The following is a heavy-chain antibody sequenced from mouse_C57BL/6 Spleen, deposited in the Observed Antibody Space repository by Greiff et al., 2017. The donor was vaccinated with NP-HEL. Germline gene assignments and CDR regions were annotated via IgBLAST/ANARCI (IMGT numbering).Heavy chain of an antibody. D-gene: IGHD1-1*01. V-gene: IGHV1-59*01. CDR1: GYTFTSYW. J-gene: IGHJ1*03. CDR2: IDPSDSYT. CDR3: ARRELRYWYFDV. Sequence: QVQLQQPGAELVRPGTSVKLSCKASGYTFTSYWMHWVKQRPGQGLEWIGVIDPSDSYTNYNQKFKGKATLTVDNSSSTAYMQLSSLTSEDSAVYYCARRELRYWYFDVWGTGTTVTVSS.